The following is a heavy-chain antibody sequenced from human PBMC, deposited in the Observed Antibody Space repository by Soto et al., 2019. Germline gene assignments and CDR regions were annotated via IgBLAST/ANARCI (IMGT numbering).Heavy chain of an antibody. CDR1: GGTFSSYA. Sequence: SVKVSCKASGGTFSSYAISWVRQAPGQGLEWMGGIIPIFGTANYAQKFQGRVTITADESTSTAYMELSSLRSEDTAVYYCASIDSAVRHYYYYYGMDVWGQGTTVTVSS. CDR3: ASIDSAVRHYYYYYGMDV. V-gene: IGHV1-69*13. J-gene: IGHJ6*02. CDR2: IIPIFGTA.